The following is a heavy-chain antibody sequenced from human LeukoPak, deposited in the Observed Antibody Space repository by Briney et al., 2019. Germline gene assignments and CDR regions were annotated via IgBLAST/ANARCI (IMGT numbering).Heavy chain of an antibody. V-gene: IGHV1-46*01. D-gene: IGHD3-3*01. CDR3: ARGDHVRIYAESAFDI. CDR1: GYTFTSYA. J-gene: IGHJ3*02. CDR2: INPSGGNT. Sequence: GASVKVSCKASGYTFTSYAMNWVRQAPGQGLEWMGIINPSGGNTNYAQKFQGRVTMTRDTSTSTVYMELSSLTSEDTAVYYCARGDHVRIYAESAFDIWGQGTMVTVSS.